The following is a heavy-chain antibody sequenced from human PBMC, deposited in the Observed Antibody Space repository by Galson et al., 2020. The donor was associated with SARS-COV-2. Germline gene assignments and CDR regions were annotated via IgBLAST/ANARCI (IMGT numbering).Heavy chain of an antibody. CDR3: ARGGSRPIMVFDYYYFYMDV. J-gene: IGHJ6*03. V-gene: IGHV4-34*01. Sequence: SETLSLTCAVHGGSFSGYSWSWVRQPPGKGLEWIGEINHSGSTNYNPSLKSRVFISVDTSKNQFSLKLSSVTAADTAVYYCARGGSRPIMVFDYYYFYMDVWGKGITVTVSS. CDR2: INHSGST. D-gene: IGHD2-8*01. CDR1: GGSFSGYS.